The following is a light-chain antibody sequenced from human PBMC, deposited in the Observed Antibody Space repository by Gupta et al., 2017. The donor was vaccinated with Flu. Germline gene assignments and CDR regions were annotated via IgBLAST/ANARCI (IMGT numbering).Light chain of an antibody. V-gene: IGKV1-39*01. CDR3: QHRDNIQFP. CDR1: QSMSTY. J-gene: IGKJ2*01. Sequence: DIQMTHSPSSLSAALGDRVTITFRASQSMSTYLNWYQHQPGKAPKLLIYSATRVQSGVPSRFSGSGFGTDFTLTISRRQPEDFANYYCQHRDNIQFPFGQGTKLDI. CDR2: SAT.